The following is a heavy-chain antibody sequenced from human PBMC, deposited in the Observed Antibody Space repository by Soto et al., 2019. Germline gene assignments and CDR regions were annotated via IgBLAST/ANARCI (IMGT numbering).Heavy chain of an antibody. CDR3: AKNPRYYYDSTGYHFDY. D-gene: IGHD3-22*01. Sequence: PGGSLRLSCAASGFTFSSYSMNWVRQAPGKGLEWVSSISSSSSYIYYADSVKGRFTISRDNAKNSLYLQMNSLRAEDTAVYYCAKNPRYYYDSTGYHFDYWGQGTLVTVSS. J-gene: IGHJ4*02. CDR2: ISSSSSYI. CDR1: GFTFSSYS. V-gene: IGHV3-21*04.